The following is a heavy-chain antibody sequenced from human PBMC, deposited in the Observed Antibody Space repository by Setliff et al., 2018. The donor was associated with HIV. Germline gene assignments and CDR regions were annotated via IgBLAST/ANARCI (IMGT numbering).Heavy chain of an antibody. J-gene: IGHJ4*02. CDR2: VIPIFGTA. CDR3: ARDLPGYYSHSSGPL. D-gene: IGHD3-22*01. Sequence: ASVKVSCKASGGTFSSYAISWVRQAPGQGLEWMGGVIPIFGTANYAQKFQGRVTITADESTSTAYMELSSLRSEDTAVYYCARDLPGYYSHSSGPLWGQGTLVTVSS. CDR1: GGTFSSYA. V-gene: IGHV1-69*13.